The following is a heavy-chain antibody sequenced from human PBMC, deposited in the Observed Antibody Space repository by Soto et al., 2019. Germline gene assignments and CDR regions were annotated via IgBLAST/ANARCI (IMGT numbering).Heavy chain of an antibody. V-gene: IGHV1-18*01. Sequence: ASVKVSCKASGYTFTSYAMHWVRQAPGQGLEWMGWISAYNGNTNYAQKLQGRVTMTTDTSTSTAYMELRSLRSDDTAVYYCARDGPGSSWYVYFDYWGQGTLVTSPQ. CDR1: GYTFTSYA. CDR3: ARDGPGSSWYVYFDY. D-gene: IGHD6-13*01. CDR2: ISAYNGNT. J-gene: IGHJ4*02.